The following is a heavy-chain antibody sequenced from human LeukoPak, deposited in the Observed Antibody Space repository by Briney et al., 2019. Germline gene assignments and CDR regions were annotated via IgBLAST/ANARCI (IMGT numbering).Heavy chain of an antibody. V-gene: IGHV3-11*01. CDR3: ARARYCSSTSCFTPFDY. J-gene: IGHJ4*02. Sequence: GGSLRLSCAASGFTFSDYYMSWIRQAPGKGLEWVSYISSSGSTIYYADSVKGRFTISRDNAKNSLYLQMNSLRAEDTAVYYYARARYCSSTSCFTPFDYWGQGTLVTVSS. CDR1: GFTFSDYY. D-gene: IGHD2-2*02. CDR2: ISSSGSTI.